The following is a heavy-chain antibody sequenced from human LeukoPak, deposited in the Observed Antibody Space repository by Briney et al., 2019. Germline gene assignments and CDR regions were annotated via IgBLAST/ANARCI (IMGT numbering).Heavy chain of an antibody. J-gene: IGHJ6*03. CDR3: ARATLWFGELLSGDYYYYYMDV. Sequence: SETLSLTCTVSGGSISSYYWSWIRQPPGKGVEWIGYIYYSGSTNYNPSLKSRVTISVDTSKNQFSLKLSSVTAADTAVYYCARATLWFGELLSGDYYYYYMDVWGKGTTVTVSS. D-gene: IGHD3-10*01. CDR2: IYYSGST. V-gene: IGHV4-59*01. CDR1: GGSISSYY.